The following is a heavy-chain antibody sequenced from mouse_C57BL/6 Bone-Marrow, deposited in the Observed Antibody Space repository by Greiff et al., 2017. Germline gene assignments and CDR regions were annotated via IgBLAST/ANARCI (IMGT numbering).Heavy chain of an antibody. CDR2: IRNKANGYTT. Sequence: DVHLVESGGGLVQPGGSLSLSCAASGFTFTDYYMSWVRQPPGTALEWLGFIRNKANGYTTEYSASVKGRFTISRDNSQSILYLQMNALRDEDSATYYCARWGTTVVPFAYWGQGTLVTVSA. D-gene: IGHD1-1*01. J-gene: IGHJ3*01. V-gene: IGHV7-3*01. CDR1: GFTFTDYY. CDR3: ARWGTTVVPFAY.